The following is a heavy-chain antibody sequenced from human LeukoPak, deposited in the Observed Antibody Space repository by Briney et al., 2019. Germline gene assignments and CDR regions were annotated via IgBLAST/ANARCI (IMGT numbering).Heavy chain of an antibody. V-gene: IGHV3-72*01. CDR1: GFTFSDHH. CDR2: IRNKANRYTT. J-gene: IGHJ4*02. CDR3: VRSPLGIAPFDY. Sequence: SGGSLRLSCAASGFTFSDHHMDWVRQAPGEGLEWVARIRNKANRYTTEYAASVKGRFTISRDDSENSLYLQMDSLKTEDTAVYYCVRSPLGIAPFDYWGQGTLVTVSS. D-gene: IGHD7-27*01.